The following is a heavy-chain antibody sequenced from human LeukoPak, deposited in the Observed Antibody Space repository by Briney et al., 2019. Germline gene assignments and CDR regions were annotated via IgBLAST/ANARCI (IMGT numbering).Heavy chain of an antibody. CDR1: GFTFSRHW. Sequence: GGSLRLSCAASGFTFSRHWMYWVRQAPGKGLEWVANIKQDGSAKPYVDSVKGRFTISRDNAKNSLFLQMNSLRAEDTAVYYCARDNGWSTDFWGQGTLVTVSS. D-gene: IGHD2-15*01. J-gene: IGHJ4*02. CDR2: IKQDGSAK. V-gene: IGHV3-7*03. CDR3: ARDNGWSTDF.